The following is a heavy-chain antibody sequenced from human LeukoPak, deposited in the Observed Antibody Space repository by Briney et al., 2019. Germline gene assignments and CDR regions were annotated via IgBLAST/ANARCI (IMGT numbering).Heavy chain of an antibody. CDR2: IYPGDSDT. D-gene: IGHD3-10*01. CDR3: ARQMVRGVSYYYYGMDV. Sequence: GESLKISYKGSGYSFTSYWIGWGRQMPGKGLEWMGIIYPGDSDTRYSPSFQGQVTISADKSISTAYLQWSSLKASDTAMYYCARQMVRGVSYYYYGMDVWGQGTTVTVSS. J-gene: IGHJ6*02. CDR1: GYSFTSYW. V-gene: IGHV5-51*01.